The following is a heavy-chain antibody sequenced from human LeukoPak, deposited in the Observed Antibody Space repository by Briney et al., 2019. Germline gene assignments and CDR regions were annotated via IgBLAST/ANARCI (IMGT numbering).Heavy chain of an antibody. J-gene: IGHJ5*02. CDR1: GGSISSYY. D-gene: IGHD3-10*01. Sequence: PSETLSLTCTVSGGSISSYYWSWIRQSPGGGLECIGYIHYTGSTNYNPSLKSRVTISVETSKNQVSLKLKSVTAADTAVYYCAGGGYYGSGNDFRFDPWGQGTLVTVSS. CDR2: IHYTGST. V-gene: IGHV4-59*01. CDR3: AGGGYYGSGNDFRFDP.